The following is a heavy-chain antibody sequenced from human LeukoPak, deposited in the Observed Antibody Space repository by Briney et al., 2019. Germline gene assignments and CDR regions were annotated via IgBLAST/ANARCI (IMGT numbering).Heavy chain of an antibody. CDR1: GGTFISYA. D-gene: IGHD3-10*01. CDR3: ARGDGSGSYYGD. Sequence: ASVKVSCKASGGTFISYAISWVRQAPGQGLEWMGGIIPIFGTANYAQKFQGRVTITADESTSTAYMELSSLRSEDTAVYYCARGDGSGSYYGDWGQGTLVTVSS. CDR2: IIPIFGTA. J-gene: IGHJ4*02. V-gene: IGHV1-69*13.